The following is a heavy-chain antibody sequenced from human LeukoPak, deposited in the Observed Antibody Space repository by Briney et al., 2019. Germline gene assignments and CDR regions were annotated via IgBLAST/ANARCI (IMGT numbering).Heavy chain of an antibody. D-gene: IGHD5-18*01. V-gene: IGHV3-53*01. CDR2: IYSGGST. Sequence: GGSLRLSCAASGFTVSSNYMSWVRQAPGKGLEWVSVIYSGGSTYYADSVKGRFTISRDNSKNTLYLQMNSLRAEDTAVYYCARFTDTKGFDYWGQGTLVTVSS. CDR1: GFTVSSNY. CDR3: ARFTDTKGFDY. J-gene: IGHJ4*02.